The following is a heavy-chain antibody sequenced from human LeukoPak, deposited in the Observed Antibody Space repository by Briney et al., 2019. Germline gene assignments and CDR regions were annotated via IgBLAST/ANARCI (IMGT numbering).Heavy chain of an antibody. D-gene: IGHD3-10*01. J-gene: IGHJ4*02. CDR3: ASVLGGSFDY. CDR2: IYYSGST. V-gene: IGHV4-61*01. CDR1: GGSISSSSYY. Sequence: SETPSLTCTVSGGSISSSSYYWSWIRQPPGKGLEWIGYIYYSGSTNYNPSLKSRVTISVDTSKNQFSLKLSSVTAADTAVYYCASVLGGSFDYWGQGTLVTVSS.